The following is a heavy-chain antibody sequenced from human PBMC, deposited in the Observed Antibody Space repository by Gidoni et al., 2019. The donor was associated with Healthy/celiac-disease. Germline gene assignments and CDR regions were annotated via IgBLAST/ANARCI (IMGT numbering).Heavy chain of an antibody. CDR1: GFTFSSYG. CDR2: IWYDGSNK. D-gene: IGHD4-17*01. V-gene: IGHV3-33*01. CDR3: ARDLEEYGDYGSIDY. Sequence: QVQLVESGGGVVQPGRSLRLSCAASGFTFSSYGMHWVRQAPGKGLEWVAVIWYDGSNKYYADSVKGRFTISRDNSKNTLYLQMNSLRAEDTAVYYCARDLEEYGDYGSIDYWGQGTLVTVSS. J-gene: IGHJ4*02.